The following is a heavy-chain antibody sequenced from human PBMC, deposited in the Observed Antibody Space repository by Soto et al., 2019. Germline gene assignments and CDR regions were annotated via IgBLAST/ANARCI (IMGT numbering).Heavy chain of an antibody. CDR1: GFTFTSHG. J-gene: IGHJ4*02. Sequence: EVQLVESGGGLVQPGGSLRLSFAGSGFTFTSHGMNWVRRAPGKGLEWVSHITSGSSSEYYADSVKGRFTISRDNAKKSVYLQMNSLRDEDTAVYYCVRDLGCISTCCHANFDFWGQGTLVTVSS. CDR2: ITSGSSSE. V-gene: IGHV3-48*02. D-gene: IGHD2-2*01. CDR3: VRDLGCISTCCHANFDF.